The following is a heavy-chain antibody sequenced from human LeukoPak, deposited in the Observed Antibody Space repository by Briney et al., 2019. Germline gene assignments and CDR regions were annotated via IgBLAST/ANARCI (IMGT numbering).Heavy chain of an antibody. CDR3: ARSGRLGYCSGGSCFRWDY. CDR1: GYTFTNYW. V-gene: IGHV5-51*01. D-gene: IGHD2-15*01. J-gene: IGHJ4*02. Sequence: RGESLKISCKGSGYTFTNYWIGWVRQMPGKGLAWMGIINPGDSGTKYSPSFQGQVTISADKSISTAYLQWSSLKASDTAMYYCARSGRLGYCSGGSCFRWDYWGQGTLVTVSS. CDR2: INPGDSGT.